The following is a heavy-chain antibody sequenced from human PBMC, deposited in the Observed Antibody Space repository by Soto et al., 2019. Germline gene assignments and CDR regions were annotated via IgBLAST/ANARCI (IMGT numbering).Heavy chain of an antibody. J-gene: IGHJ6*03. D-gene: IGHD4-17*01. CDR1: GFTVSSNY. V-gene: IGHV3-66*01. CDR2: IYSGGST. Sequence: PGGSLRLSCAASGFTVSSNYMSWVRQAPGKGLEWVSVIYSGGSTYYADSVKGRFTISRDNSKNTLYLQMNSLRAEDTAVYYCSSGLSYPGDYLLHGYYYYYMDVWGKGTTVTVSS. CDR3: SSGLSYPGDYLLHGYYYYYMDV.